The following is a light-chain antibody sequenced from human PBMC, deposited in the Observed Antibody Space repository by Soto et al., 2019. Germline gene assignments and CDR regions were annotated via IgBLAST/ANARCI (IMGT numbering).Light chain of an antibody. CDR1: QFLSSY. CDR2: DTS. J-gene: IGKJ5*01. CDR3: HQRNK. V-gene: IGKV3-11*01. Sequence: ELVLTQSPATKTLSPGERATLSCRASQFLSSYLAWYQQIPGQPPRLLIYDTSNRVTGIPARFSGSRSGTDFTLTISSLEPEDFAVYFCHQRNKFGQGTLLEV.